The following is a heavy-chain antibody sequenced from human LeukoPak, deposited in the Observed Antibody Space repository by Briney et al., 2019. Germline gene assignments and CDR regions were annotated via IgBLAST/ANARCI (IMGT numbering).Heavy chain of an antibody. V-gene: IGHV1-18*01. CDR2: ISAYNGNT. D-gene: IGHD3-10*01. Sequence: ASVKVSCKASGGTFSSYAISWVRQAPGQGLEWMGWISAYNGNTNYAQKLQGRVTMTTDTSTSTAYMELRSLRSDDTAVYYCAREADGYYADYWGQGTLVTVSS. CDR3: AREADGYYADY. J-gene: IGHJ4*02. CDR1: GGTFSSYA.